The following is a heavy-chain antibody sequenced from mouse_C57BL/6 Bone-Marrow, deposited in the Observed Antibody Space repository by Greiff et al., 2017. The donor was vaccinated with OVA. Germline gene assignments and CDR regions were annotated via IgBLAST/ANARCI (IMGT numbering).Heavy chain of an antibody. CDR3: ARVDDYSAWFAY. D-gene: IGHD2-4*01. CDR1: GYSITSGYY. Sequence: VQLQQSGPGLVKPSQSLSLTCSVTGYSITSGYYWNWIRQFPGNKLEWMGYISYDGSNNYNPSLKNRISITRDTSKNQFFLKLNSVTTEDTATYYCARVDDYSAWFAYWGQGTLVTVSA. CDR2: ISYDGSN. J-gene: IGHJ3*01. V-gene: IGHV3-6*01.